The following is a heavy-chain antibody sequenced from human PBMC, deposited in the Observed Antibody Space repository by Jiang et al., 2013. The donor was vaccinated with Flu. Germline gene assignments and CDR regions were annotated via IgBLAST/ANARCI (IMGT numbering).Heavy chain of an antibody. CDR3: AGRGYYYGSGVDY. Sequence: YWSWIRQPAGKGLEWIGRIYTSGSTNYNPSLKSRVTMSVDTSKNQFSLKLSSVTAADTAVYYCAGRGYYYGSGVDYWGQGTLVTVSS. J-gene: IGHJ4*02. CDR2: IYTSGST. V-gene: IGHV4-4*07. D-gene: IGHD3-10*01. CDR1: Y.